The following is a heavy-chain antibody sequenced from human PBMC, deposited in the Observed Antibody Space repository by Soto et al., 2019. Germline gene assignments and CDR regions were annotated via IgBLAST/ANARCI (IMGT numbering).Heavy chain of an antibody. J-gene: IGHJ6*02. Sequence: SETLSLTCTVSGGSISSGGYYWSWIRQHPGKGLEWIGYIYYSGSTYYNPSLKSRVTISVDTSKNQFSLKLSSVTAADTAVYYCARDQKAGGYDLYYYYYGMDVWGQGTTVTGSS. D-gene: IGHD5-12*01. V-gene: IGHV4-31*03. CDR3: ARDQKAGGYDLYYYYYGMDV. CDR1: GGSISSGGYY. CDR2: IYYSGST.